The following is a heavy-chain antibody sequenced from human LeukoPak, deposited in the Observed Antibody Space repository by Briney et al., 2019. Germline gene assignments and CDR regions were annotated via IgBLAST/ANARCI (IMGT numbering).Heavy chain of an antibody. J-gene: IGHJ4*02. V-gene: IGHV3-30-3*01. CDR1: GLTFSSYA. CDR3: ARRRTYSSGWYYFDY. D-gene: IGHD6-19*01. Sequence: GGSLRLSCAASGLTFSSYAMHWVRQAPGKGLEWVAVISYDGSNKYYADSVKGRFTISRDNSKNTLYLQMNSLRAEDTAVYYCARRRTYSSGWYYFDYWGQGTLVTVSS. CDR2: ISYDGSNK.